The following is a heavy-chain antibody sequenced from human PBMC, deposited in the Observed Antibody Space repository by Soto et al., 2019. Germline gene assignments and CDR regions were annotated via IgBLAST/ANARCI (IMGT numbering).Heavy chain of an antibody. V-gene: IGHV3-23*01. CDR3: EGSWT. CDR2: ISASGDRT. Sequence: EVQLLVSGGGSVQPGGSLRLSCEVSGFTLTNYAMSWVRQAPGKGLEWVSQISASGDRTYYADSVKGRFTISKDSSKNTLFLQMNSLRSEDSTVYYCEGSWTWGQGTMVTVSS. J-gene: IGHJ3*01. D-gene: IGHD5-12*01. CDR1: GFTLTNYA.